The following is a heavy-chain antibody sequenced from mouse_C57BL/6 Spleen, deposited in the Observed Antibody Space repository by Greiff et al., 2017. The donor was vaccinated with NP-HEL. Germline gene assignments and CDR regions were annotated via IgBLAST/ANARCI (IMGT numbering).Heavy chain of an antibody. V-gene: IGHV1-50*01. CDR1: GYTFTSYW. CDR3: ARAGGNFYFGF. CDR2: IDPSDSYT. J-gene: IGHJ2*01. D-gene: IGHD2-1*01. Sequence: QVQLQQSGAELVKPGASVKLSCKASGYTFTSYWMQWVKQRPGQGLEWIGEIDPSDSYTNYNQKFKGKATLTVDTSSSTAYMQLSSLTSEDSAGYYCARAGGNFYFGFWGQGTTLTGSS.